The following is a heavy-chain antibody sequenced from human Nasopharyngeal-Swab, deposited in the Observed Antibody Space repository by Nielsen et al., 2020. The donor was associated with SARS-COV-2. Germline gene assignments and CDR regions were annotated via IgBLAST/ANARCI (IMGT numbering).Heavy chain of an antibody. CDR1: GGTFSSYA. Sequence: ASVKVSCKASGGTFSSYAISWVRQAPGQGLEWMGWISAYNGNTNYAQKLQGRVTMTTDTSTSTAYMELRSLRSDDTAVYYCASGYSGYDWDAFDIWGQGTMVTVSS. V-gene: IGHV1-18*01. D-gene: IGHD5-12*01. CDR2: ISAYNGNT. CDR3: ASGYSGYDWDAFDI. J-gene: IGHJ3*02.